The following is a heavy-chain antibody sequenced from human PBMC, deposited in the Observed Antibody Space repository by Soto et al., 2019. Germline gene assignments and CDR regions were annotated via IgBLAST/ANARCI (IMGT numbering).Heavy chain of an antibody. CDR1: GFTFSSYG. CDR3: AKDQDIVVVPAAINDPYYYYYGMDV. D-gene: IGHD2-2*01. J-gene: IGHJ6*02. V-gene: IGHV3-30*18. CDR2: ISYDGSNK. Sequence: GGSLRLSCAASGFTFSSYGMHWVRQAPGKWLEWVAVISYDGSNKYYADSVKGRFTISRDNSKNTPYLQMNSLRAEDTAVYYCAKDQDIVVVPAAINDPYYYYYGMDVWGQGXTVTVYS.